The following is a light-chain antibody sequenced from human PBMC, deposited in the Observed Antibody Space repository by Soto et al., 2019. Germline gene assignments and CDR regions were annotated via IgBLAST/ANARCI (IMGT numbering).Light chain of an antibody. J-gene: IGKJ1*01. CDR2: LGS. CDR1: QSLLHSNGYNY. V-gene: IGKV2-28*01. CDR3: MQPLQSWT. Sequence: DIVMTQSPLSLPVTPGEPASISCRSSQSLLHSNGYNYLDWYLQKPGQSTQLLIYLGSNRASGVPDRFSGSGSGTDFTLKISRVEDEYVGVYYCMQPLQSWTFGQGTKVEIK.